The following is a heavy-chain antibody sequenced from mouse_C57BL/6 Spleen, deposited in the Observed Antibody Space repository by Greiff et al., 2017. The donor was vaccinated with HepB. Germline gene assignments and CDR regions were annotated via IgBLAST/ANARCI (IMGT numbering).Heavy chain of an antibody. J-gene: IGHJ4*01. CDR2: IDPETGGT. CDR1: GHTFTDYE. CDR3: TRSLEYYAMDY. Sequence: VQLQQSGAELVRPGASVTLSCKASGHTFTDYEMHWVKQTPVHGLEWIGAIDPETGGTAYNQKFKGKAILTADKSSSTAYMELRSLTSEDSAVYYCTRSLEYYAMDYWGQGTSVTVSS. V-gene: IGHV1-15*01.